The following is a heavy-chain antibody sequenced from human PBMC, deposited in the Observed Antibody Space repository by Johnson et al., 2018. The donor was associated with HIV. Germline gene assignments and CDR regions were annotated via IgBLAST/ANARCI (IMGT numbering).Heavy chain of an antibody. CDR3: ARDREYGLAWGWAFDI. CDR1: GFTFSSYA. CDR2: ISYDGSNK. J-gene: IGHJ3*02. D-gene: IGHD6-19*01. Sequence: VQLVESGGAVVQPGRSLRLSCAASGFTFSSYAMHWVRQAPGKGLEWVAVISYDGSNKYYADSVKGRFTTSRDNSKNKLYLQTNSLRAEDTAVYYCARDREYGLAWGWAFDIWGQGTLVTVSS. V-gene: IGHV3-30*04.